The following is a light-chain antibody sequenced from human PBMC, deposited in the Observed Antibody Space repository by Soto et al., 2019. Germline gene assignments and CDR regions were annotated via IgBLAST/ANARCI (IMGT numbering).Light chain of an antibody. J-gene: IGKJ4*01. CDR3: QQCYSTPRT. CDR2: AAS. Sequence: DIQMTQSPSSLSAYVGDRVTITCRASQSISSYLNWYQQKPGKAPKLLIYAASSLQSGVPSRFSGSGSGTDFTLTISSLQPEDFATYYCQQCYSTPRTFGGGTNVDNK. CDR1: QSISSY. V-gene: IGKV1-39*01.